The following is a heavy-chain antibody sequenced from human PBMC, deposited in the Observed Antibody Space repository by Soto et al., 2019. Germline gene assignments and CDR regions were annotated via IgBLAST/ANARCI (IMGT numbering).Heavy chain of an antibody. CDR1: GYTFTSYA. CDR2: INAGNGNT. J-gene: IGHJ4*02. Sequence: QVPLVQSGAEVKKPGASVKVSCKASGYTFTSYAMHWVRQAPGQRLEWMGWINAGNGNTKYSQKFQGRVTITRDTSASTAYMELSSLRSEDTAVYYCARGRVRTGVVAATPGYWGQGTLVTVSS. CDR3: ARGRVRTGVVAATPGY. V-gene: IGHV1-3*01. D-gene: IGHD2-15*01.